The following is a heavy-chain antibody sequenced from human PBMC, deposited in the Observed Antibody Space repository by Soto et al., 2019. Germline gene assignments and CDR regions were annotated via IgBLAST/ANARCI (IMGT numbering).Heavy chain of an antibody. J-gene: IGHJ6*02. Sequence: SETLSLTCTVSGGSISSGGYYCIWIRQHPGKGLEWIGYIYYSGSTYYNPSLKSRVTISVDTSKNQFSLKLSSVTAADTAVYYCARDPAAEDYYYGMDVWGQGTTVTVSS. V-gene: IGHV4-31*03. CDR1: GGSISSGGYY. D-gene: IGHD2-15*01. CDR3: ARDPAAEDYYYGMDV. CDR2: IYYSGST.